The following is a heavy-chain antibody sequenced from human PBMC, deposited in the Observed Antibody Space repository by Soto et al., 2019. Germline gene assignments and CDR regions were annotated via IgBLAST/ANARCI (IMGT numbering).Heavy chain of an antibody. D-gene: IGHD3-9*01. V-gene: IGHV4-39*01. CDR1: VDSRTSGPYD. CDR2: VYYILAT. J-gene: IGHJ4*02. Sequence: SGTLSLTCKFCVDSRTSGPYDLCFIREPPWNGLEWIVTVYYILATYYDPSLMGRLTVSSDTYKNYFSLRLTSVTAADTAVYYCQRHDDWLEHWGKGLMV. CDR3: QRHDDWLEH.